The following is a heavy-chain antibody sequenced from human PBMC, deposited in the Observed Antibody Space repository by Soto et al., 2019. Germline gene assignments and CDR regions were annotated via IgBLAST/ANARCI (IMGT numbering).Heavy chain of an antibody. J-gene: IGHJ5*02. CDR3: AMGIAAAGTFWNWFDP. CDR1: GYTFTSYD. Sequence: ASVKVSCKASGYTFTSYDINWVRQATGQGLEWMGWMNPNSGNTGYAQKFQGRVTMTRNTSISTAYMELSSLRSEDTAVYYCAMGIAAAGTFWNWFDPWGQGTLVTVSS. D-gene: IGHD6-13*01. CDR2: MNPNSGNT. V-gene: IGHV1-8*01.